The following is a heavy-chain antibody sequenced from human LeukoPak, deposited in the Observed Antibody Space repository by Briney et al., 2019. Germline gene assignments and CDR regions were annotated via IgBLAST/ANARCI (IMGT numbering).Heavy chain of an antibody. J-gene: IGHJ5*02. CDR1: GYTFTSYY. Sequence: ASVKVSCKASGYTFTSYYMHWVRQAPGQGLEWMGIINPSGGSTSHAQKFQGRVTMTRDTSTSTVYMELSSLRSEDTAVYYCARAVLLWFGELLLDPWGQGTLVTVSS. D-gene: IGHD3-10*01. CDR3: ARAVLLWFGELLLDP. V-gene: IGHV1-46*03. CDR2: INPSGGST.